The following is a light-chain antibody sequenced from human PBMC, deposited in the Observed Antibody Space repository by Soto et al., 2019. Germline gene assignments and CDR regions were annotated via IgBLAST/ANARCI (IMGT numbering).Light chain of an antibody. CDR1: QSVSSSY. V-gene: IGKV3-20*01. J-gene: IGKJ1*01. CDR2: GAS. Sequence: EIVLTQSPGTLSLSPGARVTLSCRAGQSVSSSYLAWYQQKPGQAPRLLIYGASSRATGIPDRFNGSVSGTDLTINISRLEPEDCEVYDGQQYGSSPPTFGQGTKVDIK. CDR3: QQYGSSPPT.